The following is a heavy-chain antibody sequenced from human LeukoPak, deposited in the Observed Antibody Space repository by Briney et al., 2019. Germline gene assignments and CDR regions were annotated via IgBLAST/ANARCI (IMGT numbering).Heavy chain of an antibody. CDR1: GFTFSSYS. Sequence: PGGSLRLSCAASGFTFSSYSMSWVRQAPGKGLEWVGFIRSKAYGGTTEYAASVKGRFTISRDDSKSIAYLQMNSLKTEDTAVYYCTRDPPYYDFWSGYYNYWGQGTLVTVSS. CDR2: IRSKAYGGTT. CDR3: TRDPPYYDFWSGYYNY. D-gene: IGHD3-3*01. V-gene: IGHV3-49*04. J-gene: IGHJ4*02.